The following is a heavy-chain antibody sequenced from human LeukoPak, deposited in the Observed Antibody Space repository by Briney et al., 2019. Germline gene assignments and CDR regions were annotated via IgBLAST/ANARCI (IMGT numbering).Heavy chain of an antibody. CDR1: GFTFSSYA. CDR2: ISGSGGST. V-gene: IGHV3-23*01. D-gene: IGHD3-22*01. CDR3: ASGGDYYDSSGYYYFDY. Sequence: NPGGSLRLSCAASGFTFSSYAMSWVRQAPGKGLEWVSAISGSGGSTYYADSVKGRITISRDNAKNSLYLQMNSLRAEDTAVYYCASGGDYYDSSGYYYFDYWGQGTLVTVSS. J-gene: IGHJ4*02.